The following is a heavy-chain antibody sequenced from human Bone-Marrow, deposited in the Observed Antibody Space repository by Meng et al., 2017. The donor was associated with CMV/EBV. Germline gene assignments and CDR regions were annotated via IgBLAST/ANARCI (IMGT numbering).Heavy chain of an antibody. CDR3: AREGVDYLNPFDY. CDR2: IIPIFGTA. Sequence: SVKVSCKASGGTFSSYAISWVRQAPGQGLEWMGGIIPIFGTANYAQKFQGRVTITTDESTSTAYMELSSLRSEDTAVYYCAREGVDYLNPFDYWGQGTLVTVPS. CDR1: GGTFSSYA. J-gene: IGHJ4*02. D-gene: IGHD4-11*01. V-gene: IGHV1-69*05.